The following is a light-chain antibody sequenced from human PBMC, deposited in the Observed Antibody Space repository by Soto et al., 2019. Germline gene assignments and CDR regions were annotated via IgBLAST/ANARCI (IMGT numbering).Light chain of an antibody. CDR2: EVS. Sequence: DVVMTQTPLSLSVAPGQPASISCKSSQSLLHITGETFLFWHLQKPGQSPQLLIYEVSTRVSGVPDRFSGSGSGTDFTLEISRVESDDVGIYYCMQSTQLPPTFGHGTRLEIK. CDR1: QSLLHITGETF. V-gene: IGKV2D-29*02. J-gene: IGKJ5*01. CDR3: MQSTQLPPT.